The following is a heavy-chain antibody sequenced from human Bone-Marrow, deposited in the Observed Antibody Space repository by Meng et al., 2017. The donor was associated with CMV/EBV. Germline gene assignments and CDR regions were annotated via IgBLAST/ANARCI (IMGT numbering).Heavy chain of an antibody. CDR3: ARELITIFGVVPGGY. J-gene: IGHJ4*02. CDR2: ISYDGSNK. D-gene: IGHD3-3*01. Sequence: GESLKISCAASGFTFSSYAMHWVRQAPGKGLEWVAVISYDGSNKYYADSVKGRFTISRDNSKNTLYLQMNSLRAEDTAVYYCARELITIFGVVPGGYWGQGTLVTVSS. CDR1: GFTFSSYA. V-gene: IGHV3-30-3*01.